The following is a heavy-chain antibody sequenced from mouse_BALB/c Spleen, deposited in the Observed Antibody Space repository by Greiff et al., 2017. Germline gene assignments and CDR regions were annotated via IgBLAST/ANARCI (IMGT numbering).Heavy chain of an antibody. CDR3: ARTYFTYPAWLAY. V-gene: IGHV3-8*02. Sequence: EVMLVESGPSLVKPSQTLSLTCSVTGDSITSGYWNWIRKFPGNKLEYMGYISYSGSTYYNPSLKSRISITRDTSKNQYYLQLNSVTTEDTATYYCARTYFTYPAWLAYWGQGTLVTVSA. J-gene: IGHJ3*01. D-gene: IGHD5-1*01. CDR2: ISYSGST. CDR1: GDSITSGY.